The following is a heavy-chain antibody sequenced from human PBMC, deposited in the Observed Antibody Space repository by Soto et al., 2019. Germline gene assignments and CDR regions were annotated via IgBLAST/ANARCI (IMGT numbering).Heavy chain of an antibody. V-gene: IGHV4-59*12. CDR1: GRSINRYY. J-gene: IGHJ4*02. CDR2: IYYSGST. Sequence: PETLSLTCPDSGRSINRYYWNSIRPQPGKGLEWIGYIYYSGSTTYNPSLKSRVTISVDTSKNQFSLKLSSVTAADTAVYYCAREGSRQQLATYYYFDYWGQGTRVTVSA. CDR3: AREGSRQQLATYYYFDY. D-gene: IGHD6-13*01.